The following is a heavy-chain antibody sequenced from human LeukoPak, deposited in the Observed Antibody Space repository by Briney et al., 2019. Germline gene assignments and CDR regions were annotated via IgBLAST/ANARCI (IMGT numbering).Heavy chain of an antibody. CDR1: GFTFSSYG. CDR3: AREGRCGGDCYYDY. J-gene: IGHJ4*02. CDR2: IWYDGSNK. V-gene: IGHV3-33*01. D-gene: IGHD2-21*02. Sequence: GGSLRLSCAASGFTFSSYGMHWVRQAPGKGLEWMAVIWYDGSNKYYADSVKGRFTISRDNSKNTLYLQMNSLRAEDTAVYYCAREGRCGGDCYYDYWGQGTLVTVSS.